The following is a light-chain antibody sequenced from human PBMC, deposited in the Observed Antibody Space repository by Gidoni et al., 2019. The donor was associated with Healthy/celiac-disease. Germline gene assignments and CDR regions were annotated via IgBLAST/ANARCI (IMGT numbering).Light chain of an antibody. CDR3: AAWDDSLNGWV. J-gene: IGLJ3*02. CDR1: SSNIGSNT. V-gene: IGLV1-44*01. CDR2: SNN. Sequence: QSVLTQPPSASGTPGPRVTISCSGSSSNIGSNTVNWYQQLPGTGPKLLIYSNNRRPSGVPDRFSGSKSGTSASLAISGLQSEDEADYYCAAWDDSLNGWVFGGGTKLTVL.